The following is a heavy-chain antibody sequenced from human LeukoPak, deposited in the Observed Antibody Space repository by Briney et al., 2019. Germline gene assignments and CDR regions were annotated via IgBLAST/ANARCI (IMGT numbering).Heavy chain of an antibody. CDR2: IIPIFGTA. V-gene: IGHV1-69*05. CDR3: AREILVDYINSYYFDY. Sequence: SVKVSCKASGGTFSSYAISWVRQAPGQGLEWMGGIIPIFGTANYAQKFQGRVTITTDESTSTAYMELSSLRSEDTAVYYCAREILVDYINSYYFDYWGQGTLVTVSS. D-gene: IGHD4-11*01. J-gene: IGHJ4*02. CDR1: GGTFSSYA.